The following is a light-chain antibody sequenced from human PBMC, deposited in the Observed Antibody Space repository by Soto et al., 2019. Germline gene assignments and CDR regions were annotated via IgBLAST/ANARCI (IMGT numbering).Light chain of an antibody. CDR1: SGHSSYA. V-gene: IGLV4-69*01. CDR2: LNSDGSH. Sequence: QLVLTQSPSASASLGASVKLTCTLSSGHSSYAIAWHQQQPEKGPRYLMKLNSDGSHNRGDGIPDRFSGSSSGAERYLTISRLQSEDEADHSCQTWGTGPVVFGGGTKLTVL. J-gene: IGLJ2*01. CDR3: QTWGTGPVV.